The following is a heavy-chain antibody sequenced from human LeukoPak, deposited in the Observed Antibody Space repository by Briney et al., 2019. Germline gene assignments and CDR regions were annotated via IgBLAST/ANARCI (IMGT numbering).Heavy chain of an antibody. Sequence: SSETLSLTCTVSGGSISSSSYYWGWIRQPPGKGLEWIGSIYYSGDTYYNPSLKSRRVTISVDTSKNQFSLRLSSVTAADTAVYYCARHQWHYYYYMGVWGKGSTVTVSS. J-gene: IGHJ6*03. CDR2: IYYSGDT. V-gene: IGHV4-39*01. CDR1: GGSISSSSYY. CDR3: ARHQWHYYYYMGV. D-gene: IGHD6-19*01.